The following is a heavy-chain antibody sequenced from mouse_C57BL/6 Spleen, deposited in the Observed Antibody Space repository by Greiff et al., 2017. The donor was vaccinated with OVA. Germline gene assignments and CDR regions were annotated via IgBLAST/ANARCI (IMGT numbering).Heavy chain of an antibody. Sequence: EVKLVESGPGLVKPSQSLSLTCSVTGYSITSGYYWNWIRQFPGNKLEWMGYISYDGSNNYNPSLKNRISITRDTSKNQFFLKLNSVTTEDTATYYCARDLYDYDEDDAMDYWGQGTSVTVSS. CDR1: GYSITSGYY. D-gene: IGHD2-4*01. J-gene: IGHJ4*01. CDR3: ARDLYDYDEDDAMDY. V-gene: IGHV3-6*01. CDR2: ISYDGSN.